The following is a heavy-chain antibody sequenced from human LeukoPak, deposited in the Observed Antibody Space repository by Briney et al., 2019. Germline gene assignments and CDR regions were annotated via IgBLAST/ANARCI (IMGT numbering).Heavy chain of an antibody. D-gene: IGHD3-16*01. CDR1: GYSFSNYW. V-gene: IGHV5-51*01. CDR3: AGHYYDYVWGSYGIDY. CDR2: IYPGDSDT. J-gene: IGHJ4*02. Sequence: GESLKISCKGSGYSFSNYWIGWVRQMPGKGLEWMGIIYPGDSDTRYSPSFQGQVTISADKSISTAYLQWSSLKASDTAMYYCAGHYYDYVWGSYGIDYCGQGTLVTVSS.